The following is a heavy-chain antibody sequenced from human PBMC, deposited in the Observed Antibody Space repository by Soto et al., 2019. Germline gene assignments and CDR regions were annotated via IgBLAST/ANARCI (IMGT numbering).Heavy chain of an antibody. CDR2: ISLYNGNT. CDR1: DFSFTSHG. J-gene: IGHJ6*02. CDR3: ARDGAANYDILTGYFSVGMDV. D-gene: IGHD3-9*01. V-gene: IGHV1-18*04. Sequence: QIQLVQSGPEVKKPGASMKVSCKAYDFSFTSHGISWVRQAPGQGLEWMGWISLYNGNTNYAQKFQGRVTMTTDTSASTAYMELRSLRSDDTAVYYCARDGAANYDILTGYFSVGMDVWGQGTSVTVSS.